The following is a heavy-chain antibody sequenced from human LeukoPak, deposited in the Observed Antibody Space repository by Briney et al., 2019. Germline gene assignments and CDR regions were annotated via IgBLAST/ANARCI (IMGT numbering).Heavy chain of an antibody. V-gene: IGHV4-4*07. J-gene: IGHJ6*03. Sequence: SETLSLTCTVSGGSISSYYWSWIRQPAGKGLEWIGRIYTSGSTNYNPSLKSRVTMSVDTSENQFSLKLSSVTAADTAVYYCARDLQSTVTSYYYYMDVWGKGTTVTVSS. D-gene: IGHD4-17*01. CDR2: IYTSGST. CDR3: ARDLQSTVTSYYYYMDV. CDR1: GGSISSYY.